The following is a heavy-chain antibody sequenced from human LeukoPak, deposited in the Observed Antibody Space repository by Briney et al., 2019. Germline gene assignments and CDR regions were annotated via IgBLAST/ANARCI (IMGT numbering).Heavy chain of an antibody. J-gene: IGHJ4*02. CDR3: AKAGSRPVAAADLFDY. Sequence: GGSLRLSCAVSEFTFSSYAMSWVRQAPGKGLEWVSAISGRGGNTYYADSVKGRFTISRDNSKNTLYLQMNSLRAEDTAVYYCAKAGSRPVAAADLFDYWGQGTLVTVSS. CDR1: EFTFSSYA. CDR2: ISGRGGNT. D-gene: IGHD6-13*01. V-gene: IGHV3-23*01.